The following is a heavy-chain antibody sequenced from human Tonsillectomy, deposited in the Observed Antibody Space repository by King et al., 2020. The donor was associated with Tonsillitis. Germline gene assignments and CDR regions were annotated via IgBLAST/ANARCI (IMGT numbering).Heavy chain of an antibody. J-gene: IGHJ4*02. Sequence: QLVQSGGGVVQPGRSLRLSCAASGFTFSSYGMHWVRQAPGKGLEWVAVISYDGSNKYYADSVKGRFTISRDNSKNTLYLQMNSLRAEDTAVYYCAKVVDSDAPYYFDYWGQGTLVTVSS. V-gene: IGHV3-30*18. CDR2: ISYDGSNK. CDR3: AKVVDSDAPYYFDY. D-gene: IGHD5-18*01. CDR1: GFTFSSYG.